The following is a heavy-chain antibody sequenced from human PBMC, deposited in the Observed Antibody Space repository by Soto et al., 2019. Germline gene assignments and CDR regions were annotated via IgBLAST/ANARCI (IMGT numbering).Heavy chain of an antibody. V-gene: IGHV3-7*03. Sequence: GGSLRLSCAASGHTFSGHWMTWVRQTPGEGLQWVAAIKPDGSETFYVDSVKGRFTISRDNARNSLFLQMDSLRAEDTAVYYCTSRPSGMTYHAVFDFWGQGTLVTVSS. J-gene: IGHJ4*02. CDR3: TSRPSGMTYHAVFDF. CDR2: IKPDGSET. CDR1: GHTFSGHW. D-gene: IGHD2-21*02.